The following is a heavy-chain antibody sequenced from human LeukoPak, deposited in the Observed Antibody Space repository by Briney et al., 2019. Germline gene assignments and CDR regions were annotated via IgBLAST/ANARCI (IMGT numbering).Heavy chain of an antibody. D-gene: IGHD6-19*01. Sequence: AVKVSCKASGGTFSSYAISWVRQAPGQGLEWMGGIIPIFGTANYAQKFQGRVTITADESTSTAYMELSSLRSEDTAVYYCAGKGSGWFNAFDIWGQGTMVTVSS. V-gene: IGHV1-69*13. CDR2: IIPIFGTA. CDR1: GGTFSSYA. J-gene: IGHJ3*02. CDR3: AGKGSGWFNAFDI.